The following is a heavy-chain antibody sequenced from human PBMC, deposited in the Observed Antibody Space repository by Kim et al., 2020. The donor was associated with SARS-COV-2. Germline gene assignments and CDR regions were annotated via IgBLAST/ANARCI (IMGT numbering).Heavy chain of an antibody. Sequence: GGSLRLSCAASGFTFSSYAMHWVRQAPGKGLEWVAVISYDGSNKYYADSVKGRFTISRDNSKNTLYLQMNNLRAEDTAVYYCARDGDGLHYYDRGRWCDYWGQGTLVTVSS. CDR3: ARDGDGLHYYDRGRWCDY. V-gene: IGHV3-30*04. D-gene: IGHD3-22*01. CDR1: GFTFSSYA. J-gene: IGHJ4*02. CDR2: ISYDGSNK.